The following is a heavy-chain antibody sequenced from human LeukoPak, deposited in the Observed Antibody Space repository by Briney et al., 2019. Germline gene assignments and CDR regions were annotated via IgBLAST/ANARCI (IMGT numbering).Heavy chain of an antibody. J-gene: IGHJ5*02. V-gene: IGHV4-38-2*02. Sequence: SETLSLTCTVSGYSISSGYYWGWIRQPPGKGLEWIGSIYHSGITYYNPSLKSRVTISADTPKNQFSLKLSSVIAADTAVYYCARAVRDRGVILPWFDPWGQGTLVTVSS. CDR2: IYHSGIT. CDR1: GYSISSGYY. D-gene: IGHD3-10*01. CDR3: ARAVRDRGVILPWFDP.